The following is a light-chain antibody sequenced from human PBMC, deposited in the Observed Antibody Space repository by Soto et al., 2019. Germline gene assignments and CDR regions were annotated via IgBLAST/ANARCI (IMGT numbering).Light chain of an antibody. Sequence: DIQMTQSPSSVSASVGDTVTITCRASQAVSTWLAGYQQKPGGAPKLLIYAASTLKSGVPSRFSGSGSGTDFTLTIRSLQPAAFETYSCQPGGSFPRTFGGGTKVEIK. J-gene: IGKJ4*01. V-gene: IGKV1-12*01. CDR2: AAS. CDR3: QPGGSFPRT. CDR1: QAVSTW.